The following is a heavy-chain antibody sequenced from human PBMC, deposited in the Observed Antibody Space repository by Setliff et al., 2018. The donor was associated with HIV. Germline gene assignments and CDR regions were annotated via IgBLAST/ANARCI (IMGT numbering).Heavy chain of an antibody. V-gene: IGHV3-23*01. CDR3: ARDTWYYSAKHLDV. D-gene: IGHD3-10*01. J-gene: IGHJ6*04. Sequence: GGSLRLSCAASGFTFSSYAMSWVRQAPGKGLEWVSAISGSGGSTYYADSVKGRFNISRDNSENTLYLEMNNLRAEDTAVYYCARDTWYYSAKHLDVWGKGTTVTASS. CDR2: ISGSGGST. CDR1: GFTFSSYA.